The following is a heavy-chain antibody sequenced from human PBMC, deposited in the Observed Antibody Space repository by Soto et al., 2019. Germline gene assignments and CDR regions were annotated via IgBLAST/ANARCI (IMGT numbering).Heavy chain of an antibody. Sequence: KGLKWVSYISSSSSTIYYADSVKGRFTISRDNAKNSLDLQMNSLRDEDTAVYYCARGGVPFFFFQAEDGIRDVRSVSAFLLNRSSDL. D-gene: IGHD3-10*02. CDR3: ARGGVPFFFFQAEDGIRDVRSVSAFLLNRSSDL. V-gene: IGHV3-48*02. J-gene: IGHJ2*01. CDR2: ISSSSSTI.